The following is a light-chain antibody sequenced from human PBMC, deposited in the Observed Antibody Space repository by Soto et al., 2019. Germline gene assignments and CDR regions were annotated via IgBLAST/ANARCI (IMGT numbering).Light chain of an antibody. CDR3: CSYAGSYTWV. CDR1: SSDVGGYNY. J-gene: IGLJ2*01. V-gene: IGLV2-11*01. Sequence: QSVLTQPRSVSGSPGQSVTISCTGTSSDVGGYNYVSWYQQHPGKAPKLMIYDVSKRPSGVPDRFSGSKSGNTASLTISGLQAKDEADYYCCSYAGSYTWVFGGGTKVTVL. CDR2: DVS.